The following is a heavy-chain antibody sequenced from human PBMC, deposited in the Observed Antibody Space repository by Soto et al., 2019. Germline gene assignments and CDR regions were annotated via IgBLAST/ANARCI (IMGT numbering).Heavy chain of an antibody. J-gene: IGHJ6*03. CDR1: GYTFTSYD. Sequence: ASVKVSCKASGYTFTSYDINWVRQATGQGLEWMGWMNPNSGNTGYAQKFQGRVTMTRNTSISTAYMELSSLRSEDTAVYYCARGISSGKYATGYYYYYMDVWGKGTTVTVSS. CDR3: ARGISSGKYATGYYYYYMDV. V-gene: IGHV1-8*01. CDR2: MNPNSGNT. D-gene: IGHD3-10*01.